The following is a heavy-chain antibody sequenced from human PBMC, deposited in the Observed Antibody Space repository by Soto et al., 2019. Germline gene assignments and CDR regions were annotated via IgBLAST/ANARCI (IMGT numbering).Heavy chain of an antibody. D-gene: IGHD4-17*01. CDR1: GITFSSFW. CDR3: TRERYGYYLRTFDF. CDR2: INTDGGST. V-gene: IGHV3-74*01. J-gene: IGHJ4*02. Sequence: PGGSLRLSCAVSGITFSSFWMHWVRQVPGKGLVWISRINTDGGSTTYADSVKGRFTISRDNAKNTLYLQMNSLRAEDTAVYYCTRERYGYYLRTFDFWGQGTLVTVSS.